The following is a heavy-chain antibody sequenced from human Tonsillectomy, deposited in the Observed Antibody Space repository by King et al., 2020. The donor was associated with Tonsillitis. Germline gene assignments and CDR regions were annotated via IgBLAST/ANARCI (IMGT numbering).Heavy chain of an antibody. Sequence: QLVQSGAEGKKPGESLKISCEASGYNFANYWIVWVRQMPGKGLEWMGIIYPGDSQTIYSPSFQGQVTMSADKSISTAYLQWRSLRASDTAMYYCARPSYCAGDCTIHSHHYYGMDVWGQGTTVTVSS. J-gene: IGHJ6*02. CDR1: GYNFANYW. V-gene: IGHV5-51*01. D-gene: IGHD2-21*02. CDR2: IYPGDSQT. CDR3: ARPSYCAGDCTIHSHHYYGMDV.